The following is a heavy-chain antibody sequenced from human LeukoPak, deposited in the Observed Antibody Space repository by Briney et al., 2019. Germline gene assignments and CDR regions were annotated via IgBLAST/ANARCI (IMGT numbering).Heavy chain of an antibody. CDR2: INPSGGST. CDR1: GYTFTSYY. Sequence: GASVKVSCKASGYTFTSYYMHWVRQAPGQGLEWMGIINPSGGSTSYAQKFHGGVTITRDTSASTAYMELSSLRSEDTAVYYCARSILVVPVASHLNYGVDVWGQGTTVTVSS. J-gene: IGHJ6*02. V-gene: IGHV1-46*01. D-gene: IGHD2-2*01. CDR3: ARSILVVPVASHLNYGVDV.